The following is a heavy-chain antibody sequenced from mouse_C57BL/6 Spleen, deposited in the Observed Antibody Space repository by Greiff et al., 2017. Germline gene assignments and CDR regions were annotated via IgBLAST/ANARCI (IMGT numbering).Heavy chain of an antibody. J-gene: IGHJ4*01. V-gene: IGHV1-50*01. CDR2: IDPSDSYT. D-gene: IGHD2-10*01. CDR1: GYTFTSYW. CDR3: ARYPTGAMDY. Sequence: QVQLKQPGAELVKPGASVKLSCKASGYTFTSYWMQWVKQRPGQGLEWIGEIDPSDSYTNYNQKFKGKATLTVDTSSSTAYMQLSSLTSEDSAVYYCARYPTGAMDYWGQGTSVTVSS.